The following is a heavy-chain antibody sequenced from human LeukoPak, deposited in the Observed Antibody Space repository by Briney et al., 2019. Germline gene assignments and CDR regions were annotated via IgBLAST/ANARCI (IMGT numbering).Heavy chain of an antibody. D-gene: IGHD6-19*01. CDR2: ISWNGGST. CDR3: AREGSSSGFFDY. CDR1: GFTFDDYT. J-gene: IGHJ4*02. V-gene: IGHV3-43*01. Sequence: GGSLRLSCAASGFTFDDYTFHWVRHAPGKGLEWASLISWNGGSTFYGDSVRGRFTISRDNSKNSLYLQMNSMRTEDTALYFCAREGSSSGFFDYWGQGTLVTVSS.